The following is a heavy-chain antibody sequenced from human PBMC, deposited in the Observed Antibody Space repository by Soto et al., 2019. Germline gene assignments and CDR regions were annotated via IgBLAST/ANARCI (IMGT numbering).Heavy chain of an antibody. CDR2: IYYSGST. D-gene: IGHD2-2*01. CDR3: SRVTEDIVLVPTAHEDAFDI. Sequence: NPSETLSLTCDVSGDTISTGGYTWAWIRQPPGKGLEWIGSIYYSGSTYYNPSLKSRVTISVDTSNNHFSLKLTSVTAPDTAVYYCSRVTEDIVLVPTAHEDAFDIWGQGTMVTVSS. J-gene: IGHJ3*02. CDR1: GDTISTGGYT. V-gene: IGHV4-39*02.